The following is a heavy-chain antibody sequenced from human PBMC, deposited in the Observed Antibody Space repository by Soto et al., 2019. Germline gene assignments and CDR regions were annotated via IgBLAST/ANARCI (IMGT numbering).Heavy chain of an antibody. D-gene: IGHD1-26*01. Sequence: QVHLVESGGGVVQPGRSLRLSCAASGFTFSNYGMHWVRQAPGKGLEWVAIIWHDGNNKYYADSVRGRFVISRDNSKNGLYLQMNSLRAEDTGVYYCASDLVGASDSYGFDVWGQGTPVTVSS. CDR3: ASDLVGASDSYGFDV. V-gene: IGHV3-33*01. CDR2: IWHDGNNK. J-gene: IGHJ6*02. CDR1: GFTFSNYG.